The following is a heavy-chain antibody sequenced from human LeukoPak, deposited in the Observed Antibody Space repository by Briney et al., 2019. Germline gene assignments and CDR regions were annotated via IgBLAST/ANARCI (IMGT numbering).Heavy chain of an antibody. D-gene: IGHD5-18*01. J-gene: IGHJ4*02. CDR2: ISSSSNYI. Sequence: GRSLRLSCAASGFTFSSYGMNWVRQTPGKGLEWVSSISSSSNYIYYADSVKGRFTISRDNAKNSLYLQMNSLRAEDTAVYYCAREPTSMILWGQGTLVAVSS. CDR3: AREPTSMIL. CDR1: GFTFSSYG. V-gene: IGHV3-21*01.